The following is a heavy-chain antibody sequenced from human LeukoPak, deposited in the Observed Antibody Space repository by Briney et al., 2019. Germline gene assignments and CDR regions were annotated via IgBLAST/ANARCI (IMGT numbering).Heavy chain of an antibody. Sequence: GGSLRLSCAASGFTFSSYGMSWVRQAPGKGLEWVSVISGGGGSLYYADSVKGRFTISRDNSKNTLYLQMNSLRAEDTAVYYCAKDSSGYSDYFDYWGQGTLVTVSS. CDR1: GFTFSSYG. J-gene: IGHJ4*02. CDR2: ISGGGGSL. CDR3: AKDSSGYSDYFDY. D-gene: IGHD3-22*01. V-gene: IGHV3-23*01.